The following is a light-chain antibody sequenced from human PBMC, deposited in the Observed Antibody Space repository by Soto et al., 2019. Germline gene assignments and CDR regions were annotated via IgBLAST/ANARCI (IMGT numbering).Light chain of an antibody. Sequence: QSALTQPASVSGSPGQSLTISCTGTSSDVGGYNYVSWYQQHPGKAPKLMIYDVSNRPSGVSNRFSGSKSGNTASLTISGLQAEDEADYYCSSYTSISSLIFGGGTKLTVL. V-gene: IGLV2-14*03. CDR1: SSDVGGYNY. CDR3: SSYTSISSLI. CDR2: DVS. J-gene: IGLJ2*01.